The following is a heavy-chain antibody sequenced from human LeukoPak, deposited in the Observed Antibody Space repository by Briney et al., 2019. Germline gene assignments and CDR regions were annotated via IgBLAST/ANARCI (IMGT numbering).Heavy chain of an antibody. J-gene: IGHJ4*02. CDR2: IYYSGNT. Sequence: PSETLSLTCTVSGGSINSYYWSWIRQPPGKGLEWIGYIYYSGNTNYNPSLKSRVSISIDTSENQLSLQLSSVTAADTAVYYCARVILSHDYTSYGIDYWGQGTLVTVSS. V-gene: IGHV4-59*01. CDR3: ARVILSHDYTSYGIDY. D-gene: IGHD4-11*01. CDR1: GGSINSYY.